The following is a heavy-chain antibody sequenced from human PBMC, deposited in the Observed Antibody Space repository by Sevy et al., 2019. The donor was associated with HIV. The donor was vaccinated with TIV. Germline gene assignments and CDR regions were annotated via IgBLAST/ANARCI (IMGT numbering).Heavy chain of an antibody. Sequence: GGSLRLSCAASAFTFNNFNMNWVRQAPGKGLQWVSSISGSSNYIYYAESLKGRFIISRDNVKDTVFLQMNSLRADDTAVYYCARGPPDGSYDYFDSWGQGTLVTVSS. J-gene: IGHJ4*02. D-gene: IGHD1-26*01. CDR1: AFTFNNFN. CDR3: ARGPPDGSYDYFDS. CDR2: ISGSSNYI. V-gene: IGHV3-21*06.